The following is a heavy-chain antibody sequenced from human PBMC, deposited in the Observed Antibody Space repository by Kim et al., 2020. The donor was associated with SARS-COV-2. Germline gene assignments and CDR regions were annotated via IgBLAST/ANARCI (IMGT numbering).Heavy chain of an antibody. CDR2: T. V-gene: IGHV1-3*01. Sequence: TKNSQKLQGRVTITRDTYASTAYMELSSLRSEDTAVYYCARHDSEGWYPAWGQGTLVTVSS. D-gene: IGHD6-19*01. J-gene: IGHJ5*02. CDR3: ARHDSEGWYPA.